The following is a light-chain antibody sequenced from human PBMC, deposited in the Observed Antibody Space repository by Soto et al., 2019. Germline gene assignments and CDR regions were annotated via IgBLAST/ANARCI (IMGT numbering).Light chain of an antibody. Sequence: DIQMTQSPSTLSASVGDRVTITCRASQSISNWLAWYQQKPGKAPKVLIYKTSILESGVPPRFSGSGSGTEFTLTISSLQPDDFATYYCQQYNSYSWTFGHGTKVESK. J-gene: IGKJ1*01. CDR1: QSISNW. CDR3: QQYNSYSWT. V-gene: IGKV1-5*03. CDR2: KTS.